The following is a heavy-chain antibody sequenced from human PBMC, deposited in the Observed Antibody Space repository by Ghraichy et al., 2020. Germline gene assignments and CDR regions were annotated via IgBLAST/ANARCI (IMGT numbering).Heavy chain of an antibody. CDR3: AGHSMLWYFDL. CDR2: IHTSGTT. J-gene: IGHJ2*01. Sequence: SETLSLTCTVSCGSISGYYWSWIRQPPGKGLEWIGYIHTSGTTRYNPFFRSRLTISLDTSKKQVSLKLSSVTASDTAVYYCAGHSMLWYFDLWGRGALVTVSS. CDR1: CGSISGYY. V-gene: IGHV4-4*09. D-gene: IGHD3-3*02.